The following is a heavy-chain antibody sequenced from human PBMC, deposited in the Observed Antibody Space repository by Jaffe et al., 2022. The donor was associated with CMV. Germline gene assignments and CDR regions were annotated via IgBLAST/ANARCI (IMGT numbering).Heavy chain of an antibody. V-gene: IGHV2-5*01. CDR2: IYWNDDK. D-gene: IGHD5-18*01. CDR1: GFSLSTSGVG. J-gene: IGHJ4*02. Sequence: QITLKESGPTLVKPTQTLTLTCTFSGFSLSTSGVGVGWIRQPPGKALEWLALIYWNDDKRYSPSLKSRLTITKDTSKNQVVLTMTNMDPVDTATYYCAHSTLPRWGYSYGTQTPEFDYWGQGTLVTVSS. CDR3: AHSTLPRWGYSYGTQTPEFDY.